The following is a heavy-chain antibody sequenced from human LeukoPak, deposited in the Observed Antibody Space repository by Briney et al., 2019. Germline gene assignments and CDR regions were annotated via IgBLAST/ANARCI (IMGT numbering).Heavy chain of an antibody. J-gene: IGHJ4*02. D-gene: IGHD6-19*01. CDR3: ARVSIGWYSFDY. CDR1: RFTFSNFA. CDR2: INPDGTTT. V-gene: IGHV3-74*01. Sequence: GGSLRLSCAASRFTFSNFAMSWVRQAPGKGLVWVSRINPDGTTTSYADPVKGRFTISRDNAKDTVYLQMNSLRAEDTAVYYCARVSIGWYSFDYWGQGTLVTVSS.